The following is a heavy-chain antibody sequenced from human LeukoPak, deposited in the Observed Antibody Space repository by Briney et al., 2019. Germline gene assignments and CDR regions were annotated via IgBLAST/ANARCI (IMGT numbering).Heavy chain of an antibody. J-gene: IGHJ3*02. CDR3: ASLAGDI. D-gene: IGHD6-19*01. Sequence: GGSLRLSCPASGLPVRRYYMSWVRQAPGKGLEWVSVIHSGGSTYHADSLKGRFTISRDSSKNTVYLQMNSIRVEDTAVYYCASLAGDIWGQGTMVTVSS. CDR1: GLPVRRYY. CDR2: IHSGGST. V-gene: IGHV3-66*02.